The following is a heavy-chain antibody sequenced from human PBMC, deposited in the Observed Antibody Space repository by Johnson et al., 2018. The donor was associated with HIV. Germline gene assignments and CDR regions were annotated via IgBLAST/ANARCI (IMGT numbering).Heavy chain of an antibody. CDR1: GFTFDDYG. Sequence: QLVESGGGVVRPGRSLRLSCAASGFTFDDYGMTWVRQPPGKGLEWVSGINWNGGSTGYADSVKGRFTISRDNAKNSLYLQMNSLRAEDTALYYCARSVALIVATFDAFDIWGQGTMVTVSS. J-gene: IGHJ3*02. D-gene: IGHD5-12*01. CDR2: INWNGGST. CDR3: ARSVALIVATFDAFDI. V-gene: IGHV3-20*04.